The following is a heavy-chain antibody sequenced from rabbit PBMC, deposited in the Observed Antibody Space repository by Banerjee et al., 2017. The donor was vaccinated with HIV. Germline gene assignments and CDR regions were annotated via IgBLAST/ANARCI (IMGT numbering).Heavy chain of an antibody. CDR2: IVAGSSGST. CDR1: GFTLSNNYY. V-gene: IGHV1S45*01. CDR3: AKDFNL. J-gene: IGHJ4*01. Sequence: QEQLVESGGGLVQPEGSLTLTCKASGFTLSNNYYMCWVRQAPGKGLEWIGCIVAGSSGSTYYASWAKGRFTISKTSSTTVTLQMTSLTAADTATYFCAKDFNLWGQGTLVTVS.